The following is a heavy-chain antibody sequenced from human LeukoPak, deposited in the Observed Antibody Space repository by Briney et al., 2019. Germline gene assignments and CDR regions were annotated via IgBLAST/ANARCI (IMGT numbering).Heavy chain of an antibody. D-gene: IGHD3-10*01. Sequence: SETLSLTCTVSGGSISSYYWSWIRQPPGKGLEWIGYIYYSGSTNYNPSLKSRVTISVDASKNQFSLKLSSVTAADTAVYYCARDKNYYGSGIAFDIWGQGTMVTVSS. CDR2: IYYSGST. CDR1: GGSISSYY. CDR3: ARDKNYYGSGIAFDI. J-gene: IGHJ3*02. V-gene: IGHV4-59*01.